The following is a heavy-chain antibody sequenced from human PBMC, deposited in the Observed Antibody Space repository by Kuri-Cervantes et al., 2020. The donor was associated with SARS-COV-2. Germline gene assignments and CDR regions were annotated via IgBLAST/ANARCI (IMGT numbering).Heavy chain of an antibody. CDR2: IKSKTDGGTT. V-gene: IGHV3-15*01. Sequence: GGSLRLSCAASGFIFDTYAMSWVRQAPGKGLEWVGRIKSKTDGGTTDYAAPVKGRFTISRDDSKNMAYLQMNSLKTEDTAVYYCTTLIDYWGQGALVTVSS. CDR1: GFIFDTYA. CDR3: TTLIDY. J-gene: IGHJ4*02.